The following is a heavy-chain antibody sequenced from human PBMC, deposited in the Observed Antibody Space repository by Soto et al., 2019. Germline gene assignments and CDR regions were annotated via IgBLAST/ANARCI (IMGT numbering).Heavy chain of an antibody. J-gene: IGHJ4*02. Sequence: PGGSLRLSCAASGFTFSSYAMHWVRQAPGKGLEWVAVISYDGSNKYYADSVKGRFTISRDNSKNTLYLQMNSLRAEDTAVHYCAGIAAAGLIDYWGQGTQVTVSS. V-gene: IGHV3-30-3*01. CDR1: GFTFSSYA. D-gene: IGHD6-13*01. CDR2: ISYDGSNK. CDR3: AGIAAAGLIDY.